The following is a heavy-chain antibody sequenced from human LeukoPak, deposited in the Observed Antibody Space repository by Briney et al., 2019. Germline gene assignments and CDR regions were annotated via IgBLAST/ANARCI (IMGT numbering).Heavy chain of an antibody. J-gene: IGHJ3*02. CDR3: ARESAVVTGGYAFDI. V-gene: IGHV4-59*01. CDR2: IYYSGST. D-gene: IGHD4-23*01. CDR1: GGSISSYY. Sequence: SETLSLTCTVSGGSISSYYWSWIRQPPGKGLEWIGYIYYSGSTNYNPSLKSRVTISVDTSKNQFSLKLSSVTAADTAVYCCARESAVVTGGYAFDIWGQGTMVNVSS.